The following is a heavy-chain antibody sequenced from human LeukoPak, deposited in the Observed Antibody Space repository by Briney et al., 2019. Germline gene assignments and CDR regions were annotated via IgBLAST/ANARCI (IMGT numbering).Heavy chain of an antibody. Sequence: GGSLRLSCAASGFTFSSYWMDWVRQAPGKGLEWVANIKQDGSEMYYVDSVKGRFTISRDNTKNSLFLHMSSLRAEDTAVYFCASSYFDNSLHAYDIWGQGTMVTVSS. CDR1: GFTFSSYW. D-gene: IGHD3-22*01. CDR3: ASSYFDNSLHAYDI. CDR2: IKQDGSEM. V-gene: IGHV3-7*01. J-gene: IGHJ3*02.